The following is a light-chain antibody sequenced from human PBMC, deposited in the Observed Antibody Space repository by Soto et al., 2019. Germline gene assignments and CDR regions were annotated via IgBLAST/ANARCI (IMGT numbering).Light chain of an antibody. Sequence: QSALTQPASVSGSPGQSITISCTGTSSDVGSYNFVSWYQQYPGKAPKLMIYEVNKRPSGLSNRFSGSKSGNTASLTISVLQADDEADYYCCSFTSSDPFVFGTGTKLTVL. CDR3: CSFTSSDPFV. V-gene: IGLV2-23*02. J-gene: IGLJ1*01. CDR2: EVN. CDR1: SSDVGSYNF.